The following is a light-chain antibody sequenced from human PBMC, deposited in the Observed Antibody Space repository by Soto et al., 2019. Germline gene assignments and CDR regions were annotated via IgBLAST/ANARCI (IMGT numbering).Light chain of an antibody. V-gene: IGKV1-33*01. J-gene: IGKJ5*01. CDR3: QQYDDLPIT. Sequence: DIQMTLSPSALSTSMRDRVTITCQASQDISDNLNWYQQKQGKAPKVLISDVSNLETGVSSRFSGSGSGTDFTFTISSLQAEDVATYYCQQYDDLPITFGQGTRLEIK. CDR2: DVS. CDR1: QDISDN.